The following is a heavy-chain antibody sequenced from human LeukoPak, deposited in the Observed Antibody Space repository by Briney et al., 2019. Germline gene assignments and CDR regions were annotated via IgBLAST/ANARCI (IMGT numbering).Heavy chain of an antibody. D-gene: IGHD3-16*02. CDR3: ARDLMITFGGVIA. CDR2: ISSSSSTI. Sequence: GGSLRLSCAASGFTFSSYSMNWVRRAPGKGLEWVSYISSSSSTIYYADSVKGRFTISRDNAKNSLYLQMNSLRAEDTAVYYCARDLMITFGGVIAWGQGTLVTVSS. V-gene: IGHV3-48*01. CDR1: GFTFSSYS. J-gene: IGHJ4*02.